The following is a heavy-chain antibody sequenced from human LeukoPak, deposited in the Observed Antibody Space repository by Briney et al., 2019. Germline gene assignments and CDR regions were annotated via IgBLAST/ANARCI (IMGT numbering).Heavy chain of an antibody. CDR1: GGSISSSSYY. V-gene: IGHV4-39*01. CDR2: IYYSGST. D-gene: IGHD6-13*01. Sequence: PSNTLSLTCTVSGGSISSSSYYWGWIRQPPGKGLEWIGCIYYSGSTYYNPSLKSRVTISVDTSKNQFSLKLSSVTAADTAVYYCALRYSSSWQRRFDYWGQGTLVSVRS. CDR3: ALRYSSSWQRRFDY. J-gene: IGHJ4*02.